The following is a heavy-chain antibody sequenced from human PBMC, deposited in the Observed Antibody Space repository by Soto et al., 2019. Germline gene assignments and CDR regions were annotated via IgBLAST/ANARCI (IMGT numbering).Heavy chain of an antibody. CDR2: IIPIFGTA. V-gene: IGHV1-69*01. J-gene: IGHJ6*02. D-gene: IGHD2-2*01. CDR1: GGTFSSYA. CDR3: ARGDLSCSSTSCPPLYYYYYGMDV. Sequence: QVQLVQSGAEVKKPGSSVKVSCKASGGTFSSYAISWVRQAPGQGLEWMGGIIPIFGTANYAQKFQGRVTITADESTGTAYMELSSLRSEDTAVYYCARGDLSCSSTSCPPLYYYYYGMDVWGQGTTVTVSS.